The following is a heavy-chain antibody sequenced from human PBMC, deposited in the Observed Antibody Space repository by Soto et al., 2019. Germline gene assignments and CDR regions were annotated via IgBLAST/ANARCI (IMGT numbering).Heavy chain of an antibody. CDR3: ARRPRPRITMIVVVINTYYFDY. Sequence: SETLSLTCAVYGGSFSGYYWSWIRKRPGKGLEWIGEINHSGSTNYNPSLKSRVTISVDTSKNQFSLKLSSVTAADTAVYYCARRPRPRITMIVVVINTYYFDYWGQGALVTVSS. CDR2: INHSGST. CDR1: GGSFSGYY. D-gene: IGHD3-22*01. V-gene: IGHV4-34*01. J-gene: IGHJ4*02.